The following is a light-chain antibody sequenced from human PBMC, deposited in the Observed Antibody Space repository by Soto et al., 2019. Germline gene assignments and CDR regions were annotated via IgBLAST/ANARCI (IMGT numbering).Light chain of an antibody. CDR2: GAS. Sequence: EIVLTQSPGTLSLSPGERATLSCRASESVSSSYLAWYQQKPGQAPRLLIFGASSRASGIPDRFSGSGSGTVSLLTTSRQAADVSAYYCCQHCACPPNTFGHGTKLEIK. J-gene: IGKJ2*01. V-gene: IGKV3-20*01. CDR1: ESVSSSY. CDR3: QHCACPPNT.